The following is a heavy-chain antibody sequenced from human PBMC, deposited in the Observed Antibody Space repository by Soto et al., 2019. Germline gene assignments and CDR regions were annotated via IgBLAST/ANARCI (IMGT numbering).Heavy chain of an antibody. D-gene: IGHD5-18*01. J-gene: IGHJ4*02. V-gene: IGHV1-3*01. CDR3: ARDGGYSYGFFY. CDR1: GYTFTSYA. CDR2: INAGSGNT. Sequence: ASVKVSCKASGYTFTSYAMNWVRQAPGQRLEWMGWINAGSGNTNYAQKLQGRVTMTRDTSTSTAYMELRSLRSDDTAVYYCARDGGYSYGFFYWGQGTPVTVSS.